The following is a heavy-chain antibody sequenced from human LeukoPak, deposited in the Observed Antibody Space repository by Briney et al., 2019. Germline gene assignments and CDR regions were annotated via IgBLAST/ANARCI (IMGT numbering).Heavy chain of an antibody. CDR2: ISWNSGGI. J-gene: IGHJ4*02. CDR3: ARDPGDIVVAGTFDY. V-gene: IGHV3-9*01. Sequence: PGRSLRLSCAASGFTFDDYAMHWVRQAPGKGLEWVSGISWNSGGIGYADSVKGRFTISRDNAKNSLYLQMNSLRAEDTALYYCARDPGDIVVAGTFDYWGQGTLVTVSS. CDR1: GFTFDDYA. D-gene: IGHD6-19*01.